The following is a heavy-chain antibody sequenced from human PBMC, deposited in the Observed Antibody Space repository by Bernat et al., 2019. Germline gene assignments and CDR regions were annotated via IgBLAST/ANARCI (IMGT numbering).Heavy chain of an antibody. V-gene: IGHV4-34*01. CDR3: ARGPHPSRGYYSSSYWFDP. CDR2: INHSGST. Sequence: QVQLQQWGAGLLKPSETLSLTCAVYGGSFSGYYWSWIRQPPGKGLEWIGGINHSGSTNYNPSLKSRVTISVDTSKNQFSLKLSSVTAADTAVYYCARGPHPSRGYYSSSYWFDPWGQGTLVTVSS. CDR1: GGSFSGYY. J-gene: IGHJ5*02. D-gene: IGHD3-22*01.